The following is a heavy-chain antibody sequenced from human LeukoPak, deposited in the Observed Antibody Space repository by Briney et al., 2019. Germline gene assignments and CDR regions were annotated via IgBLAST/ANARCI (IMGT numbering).Heavy chain of an antibody. Sequence: ASVKDSCMASGYTFTSYGISWVRQAPGQGLEWMGWISAYNGNKNYAQKLQGRVTMTTDTSSSTAYRELRSLRSDDTSVYYCARDAVRFLEWLSLWGQGTLVTVSS. CDR1: GYTFTSYG. J-gene: IGHJ4*02. CDR3: ARDAVRFLEWLSL. D-gene: IGHD3-3*01. CDR2: ISAYNGNK. V-gene: IGHV1-18*01.